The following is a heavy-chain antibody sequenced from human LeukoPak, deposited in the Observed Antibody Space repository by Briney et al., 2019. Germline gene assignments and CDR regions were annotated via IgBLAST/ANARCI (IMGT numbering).Heavy chain of an antibody. CDR1: GGSISSSSYY. CDR2: IYYSGST. V-gene: IGHV4-39*07. J-gene: IGHJ4*02. Sequence: SETLSFTCTVSGGSISSSSYYWGWIRQPPGKGLEWIGSIYYSGSTYYNPSLKSRVTISVDTSKNQFSLKLSSVTAADTAVYYCARGSSGWYRAMHYFDYWGQGTLVTVSS. D-gene: IGHD6-19*01. CDR3: ARGSSGWYRAMHYFDY.